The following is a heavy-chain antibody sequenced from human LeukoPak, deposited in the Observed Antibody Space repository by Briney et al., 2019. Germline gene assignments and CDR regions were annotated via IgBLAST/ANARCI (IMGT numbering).Heavy chain of an antibody. CDR2: IYYTGNT. V-gene: IGHV4-31*03. CDR3: ARSRQHDYGDYEGGSGYFDY. J-gene: IGHJ4*02. CDR1: GASISSGGHY. Sequence: SETLSLTCSVSGASISSGGHYWSWTRQLPGMGLEWIGHIYYTGNTNCNPSLKSRVTISVDTSKNQFSLKMNSVSAADTAVYFCARSRQHDYGDYEGGSGYFDYWGRGVLVTVSS. D-gene: IGHD4-17*01.